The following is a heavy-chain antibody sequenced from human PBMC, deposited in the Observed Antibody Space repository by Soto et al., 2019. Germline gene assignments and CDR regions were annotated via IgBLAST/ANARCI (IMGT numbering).Heavy chain of an antibody. Sequence: ASVKVSCKASGYTFTSYYMHWVRQAPGQGLEWMGIINPSGGSTSYAQKFQGRVTMTRGTSTSTVYMELSSLRSEDTAVYYCARDYGPYSSSGPDRGPDAFDIWGQGTMVTVSS. CDR3: ARDYGPYSSSGPDRGPDAFDI. CDR2: INPSGGST. CDR1: GYTFTSYY. V-gene: IGHV1-46*01. D-gene: IGHD6-6*01. J-gene: IGHJ3*02.